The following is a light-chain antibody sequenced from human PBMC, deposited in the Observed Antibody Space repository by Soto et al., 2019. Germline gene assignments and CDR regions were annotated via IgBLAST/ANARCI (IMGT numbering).Light chain of an antibody. CDR3: QQYYSLPIN. V-gene: IGKV4-1*01. Sequence: DIVMTQSPDSLAVPLGERATINCKSSQSLLYSSNNKNYLAWYQQKSGQPPKLIIYWASTRESGVPDRFSGSGSATDFTLTISSLQAEDVAVYYCQQYYSLPINFGQGTRLEI. CDR1: QSLLYSSNNKNY. CDR2: WAS. J-gene: IGKJ5*01.